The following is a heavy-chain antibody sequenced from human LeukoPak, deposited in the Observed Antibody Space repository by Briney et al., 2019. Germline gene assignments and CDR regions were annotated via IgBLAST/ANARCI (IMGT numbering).Heavy chain of an antibody. CDR2: IYYSGST. CDR3: ARAGGGYSYGDIDY. V-gene: IGHV4-39*01. J-gene: IGHJ4*02. CDR1: GGSISSSSYY. Sequence: PSETLSLTCTVSGGSISSSSYYWGWIRQPPGKGLEWIGSIYYSGSTYYNPSLKSRVTISVDTSKNQFSLKLSSVTAADTAVYYCARAGGGYSYGDIDYWGQGTLVTV. D-gene: IGHD5-18*01.